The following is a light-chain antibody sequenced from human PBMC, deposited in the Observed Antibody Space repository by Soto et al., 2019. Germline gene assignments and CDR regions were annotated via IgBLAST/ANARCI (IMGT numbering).Light chain of an antibody. J-gene: IGLJ1*01. CDR1: TSDVGGYNY. Sequence: QSVLTQPASVSGSPGQSITISCTGTTSDVGGYNYVSWYQQHPGKAPKLMIYDVNKRPSGVSNRFSGSKSGSTASLTISGLQAEDEADYYCSSYTSTTPYVFGTGTKVTVL. CDR3: SSYTSTTPYV. V-gene: IGLV2-14*01. CDR2: DVN.